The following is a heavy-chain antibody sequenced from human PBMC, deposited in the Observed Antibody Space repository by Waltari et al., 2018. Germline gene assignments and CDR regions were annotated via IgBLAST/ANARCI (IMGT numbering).Heavy chain of an antibody. CDR3: ANEGGDAFDT. D-gene: IGHD1-26*01. CDR2: IGVDGRST. V-gene: IGHV3-23*01. CDR1: GFTFRKNA. Sequence: EVQLLQSGGGLVQPGGSLRLSCVGSGFTFRKNAMSWVRQVPGKGVVWVSTIGVDGRSTFYPDSVKGRFTISKDNSMNTLYLQMTRLRAEDTAVYYCANEGGDAFDTWGQGAMVTVSS. J-gene: IGHJ3*02.